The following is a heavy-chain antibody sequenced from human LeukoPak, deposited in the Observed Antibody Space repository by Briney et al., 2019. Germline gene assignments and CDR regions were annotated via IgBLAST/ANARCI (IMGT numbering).Heavy chain of an antibody. CDR3: TRVGYIDEGIDY. D-gene: IGHD5-24*01. V-gene: IGHV3-7*04. CDR2: IKQDGTKK. CDR1: GFPFSSYW. Sequence: GGSLRLSCVASGFPFSSYWMTWVRQAPGKGLEWVANIKQDGTKKSYVDSVKGRFTISRDNAKSSLYLQMNSLRAEDTAIYYCTRVGYIDEGIDYWGQGTLVTVSS. J-gene: IGHJ4*02.